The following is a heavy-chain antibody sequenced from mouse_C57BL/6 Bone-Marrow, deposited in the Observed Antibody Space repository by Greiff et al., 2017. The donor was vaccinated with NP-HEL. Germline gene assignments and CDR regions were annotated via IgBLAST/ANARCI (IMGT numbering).Heavy chain of an antibody. CDR2: IYPRSGNT. Sequence: QVQLQQSGAELARPGASVKLSCKASGYTFTSYGISWVKQRTGQGLEWIGEIYPRSGNTYYNEKFKGKATLTADKSSSTAYMELRSLTSEDSAVYFCARRNYWGHGTTLTVSS. CDR3: ARRNY. CDR1: GYTFTSYG. V-gene: IGHV1-81*01. J-gene: IGHJ2*01.